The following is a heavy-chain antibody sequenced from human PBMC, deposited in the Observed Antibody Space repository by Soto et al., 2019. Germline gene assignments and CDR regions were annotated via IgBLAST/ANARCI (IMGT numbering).Heavy chain of an antibody. D-gene: IGHD2-21*02. J-gene: IGHJ4*02. CDR3: ARVFPSYCGGDCSYFDS. CDR1: GGSISSYN. CDR2: IHYSGST. V-gene: IGHV4-59*01. Sequence: PSETLSLTCTVSGGSISSYNWIWIRQSPGKGLECIGYIHYSGSTNYNPSLKSRVTISVDMSKNQFSLKLNSVTAADTAVYYCARVFPSYCGGDCSYFDSWGQGALVTVSS.